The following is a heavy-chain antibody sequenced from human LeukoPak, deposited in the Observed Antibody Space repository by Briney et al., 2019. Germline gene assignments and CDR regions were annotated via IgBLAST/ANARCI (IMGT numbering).Heavy chain of an antibody. CDR1: GFTFGDYA. V-gene: IGHV3-49*03. J-gene: IGHJ4*02. D-gene: IGHD3-10*01. Sequence: GGSLRLSCTASGFTFGDYAMSWFRQAPGKGLEWVGFIRSKAYGGTTEYAASVKGRFTISRDDFKSIAYLQMNSLKTEDTAVYYCASLGLYGSGTRTDYWGQGTLVTVSS. CDR3: ASLGLYGSGTRTDY. CDR2: IRSKAYGGTT.